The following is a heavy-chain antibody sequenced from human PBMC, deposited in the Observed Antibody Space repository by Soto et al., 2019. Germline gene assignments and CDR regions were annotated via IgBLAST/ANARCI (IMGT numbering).Heavy chain of an antibody. Sequence: DVQLVESGGGLVQPGRSLRLSCAASGFTFDDYAMHWVRQAPGKGLEWVSGISWNSGSIGYADSVKGRFTISRDNAKNSLYLQMNSLRAEDTALYYCAKVRYSSSWYAEGAFDIWGQGTMVTVSS. V-gene: IGHV3-9*01. J-gene: IGHJ3*02. CDR1: GFTFDDYA. CDR3: AKVRYSSSWYAEGAFDI. CDR2: ISWNSGSI. D-gene: IGHD6-13*01.